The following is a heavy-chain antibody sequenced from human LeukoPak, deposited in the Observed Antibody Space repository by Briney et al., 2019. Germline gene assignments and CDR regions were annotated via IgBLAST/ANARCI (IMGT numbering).Heavy chain of an antibody. J-gene: IGHJ4*02. D-gene: IGHD3-10*01. Sequence: ASVKVSCKASGYTFTSYYMHWVRQAPGQGLEWMGIINPSGGSTSYAQKFQGRVTMTRDTSTSTVYMELSSLRSEDTAVYYCARDTTLRDLWFGELWRTLGTFDYWGQGTLVTVSS. V-gene: IGHV1-46*01. CDR1: GYTFTSYY. CDR2: INPSGGST. CDR3: ARDTTLRDLWFGELWRTLGTFDY.